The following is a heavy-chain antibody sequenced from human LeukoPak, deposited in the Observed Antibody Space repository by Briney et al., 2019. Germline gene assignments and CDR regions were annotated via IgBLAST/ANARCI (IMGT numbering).Heavy chain of an antibody. CDR2: ISGSGGSI. CDR3: VKGKSTKWELLGLMDS. V-gene: IGHV3-23*01. D-gene: IGHD3-10*01. Sequence: GGSLRLSCAASGFTFNIYGMNWVRQAPGKGLEWVSGISGSGGSIYDADFVKGRFTISRDNSKSTLYLEMNNLRAEDTAVYHCVKGKSTKWELLGLMDSWGQGTLVTVST. J-gene: IGHJ4*02. CDR1: GFTFNIYG.